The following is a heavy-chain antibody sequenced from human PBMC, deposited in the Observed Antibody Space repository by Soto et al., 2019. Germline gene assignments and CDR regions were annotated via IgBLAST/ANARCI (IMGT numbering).Heavy chain of an antibody. CDR3: ARGAYYYDSSDYSDTHYYGMDV. CDR2: ILYDGSNK. D-gene: IGHD3-22*01. V-gene: IGHV3-33*01. CDR1: GFTFSSYG. J-gene: IGHJ6*02. Sequence: PGGSLRLSCAASGFTFSSYGMHWVRQAPGKGLEWVAVILYDGSNKYYADSVKGRFTISRDNSKNTLYLQMNSLRAEDTAVYYCARGAYYYDSSDYSDTHYYGMDVWGQGXTVTVSS.